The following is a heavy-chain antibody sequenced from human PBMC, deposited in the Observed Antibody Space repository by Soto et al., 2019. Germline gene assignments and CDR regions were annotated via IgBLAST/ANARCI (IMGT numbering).Heavy chain of an antibody. Sequence: GGSLRLSCAASGFTFSSYAMSWVRQAPGKGLEWVSAISGSGGSTYYADSVKGRFTVSRDNSKNTLYLQMNSLRAEDTAVYYCAREGPNYYYYGMDVWGQGTTVTVSS. CDR3: AREGPNYYYYGMDV. CDR2: ISGSGGST. J-gene: IGHJ6*02. CDR1: GFTFSSYA. V-gene: IGHV3-23*01.